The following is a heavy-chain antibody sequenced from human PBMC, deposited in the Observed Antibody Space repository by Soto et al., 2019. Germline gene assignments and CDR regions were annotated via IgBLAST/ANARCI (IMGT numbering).Heavy chain of an antibody. Sequence: PGESLKISCKGSGYSFTTYRIGWVRQMPGKGLEWMGIIYPGDSEIRYSPSFQGQVTISADKSNTTAYLQLSGLKASDTFMYYCARQRIEAAFDAFDIWGQGTMVTVSS. D-gene: IGHD6-13*01. CDR1: GYSFTTYR. CDR2: IYPGDSEI. V-gene: IGHV5-51*01. J-gene: IGHJ3*02. CDR3: ARQRIEAAFDAFDI.